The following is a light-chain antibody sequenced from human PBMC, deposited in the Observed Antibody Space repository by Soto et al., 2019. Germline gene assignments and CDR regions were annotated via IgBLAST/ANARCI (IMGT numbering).Light chain of an antibody. Sequence: DIQMTQSPSSLSASVGDRVTITCRASQGIRNDLGWYQQKPGKAPKVLIYDASRLESGVPSRFSGSGSGTDFTLTISCLQSEDFATYYCQQYYSYPLTFGGGTKVDIK. CDR2: DAS. V-gene: IGKV1-17*01. CDR3: QQYYSYPLT. CDR1: QGIRND. J-gene: IGKJ4*01.